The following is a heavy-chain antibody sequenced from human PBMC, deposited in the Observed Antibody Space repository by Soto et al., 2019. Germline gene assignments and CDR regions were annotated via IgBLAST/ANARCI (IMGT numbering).Heavy chain of an antibody. CDR2: IQDDATNT. CDR3: VRGALWAYSLDH. CDR1: GFTFTPYW. D-gene: IGHD2-15*01. J-gene: IGHJ4*02. Sequence: EVQLVESGGGLVPPGGSLRLSCAASGFTFTPYWIHWVHLAPGKGLVWLARIQDDATNTNYADSVNARLTVSRDNSKNTVYLQMPSLAAEDTGTYSCVRGALWAYSLDHWGQGVPVTVSS. V-gene: IGHV3-74*01.